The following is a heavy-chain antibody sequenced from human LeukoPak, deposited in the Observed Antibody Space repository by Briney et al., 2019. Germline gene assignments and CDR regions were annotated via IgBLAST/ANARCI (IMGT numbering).Heavy chain of an antibody. CDR2: INHSGST. D-gene: IGHD6-13*01. J-gene: IGHJ4*02. CDR3: ARAPYQARLAAARYFDY. V-gene: IGHV4-34*01. Sequence: SETLSLTCAVYGGSFSGYYWSWIRQPPGKGLEWIGEINHSGSTNYNPSLKSRVTISVDTSKNQFSPKLSSVTAADTAVYYCARAPYQARLAAARYFDYWGQGTLVTVSS. CDR1: GGSFSGYY.